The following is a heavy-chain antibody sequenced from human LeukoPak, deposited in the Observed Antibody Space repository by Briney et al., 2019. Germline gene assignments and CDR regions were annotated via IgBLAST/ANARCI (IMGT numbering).Heavy chain of an antibody. D-gene: IGHD6-6*01. CDR3: ASYTLSSSSGDF. CDR1: GYTFTSYY. J-gene: IGHJ4*02. CDR2: INPSGGST. V-gene: IGHV1-46*01. Sequence: ASVKVSCMASGYTFTSYYIHWGRQAPGQGLEWMGVINPSGGSTSYAQKFQGRVTMTRDTSTSTFYMELSSLRSEDTAVYYCASYTLSSSSGDFWGQGSLVTVSS.